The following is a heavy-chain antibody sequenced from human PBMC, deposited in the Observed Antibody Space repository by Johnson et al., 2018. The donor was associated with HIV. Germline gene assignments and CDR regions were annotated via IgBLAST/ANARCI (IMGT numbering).Heavy chain of an antibody. J-gene: IGHJ3*02. CDR1: GFTFSSYD. V-gene: IGHV3-30*04. Sequence: QVQLVESGGGVVQPGRSLRLSCAASGFTFSSYDMHWVRQAPGKGLAWVAVISYDGSNKYYADSVKGRVTISRNNSKNTLYLQMNSLRAEDTAVYYCARGPPSPYGAGSYVAVDIGGQGTMVTVSS. D-gene: IGHD3-10*01. CDR3: ARGPPSPYGAGSYVAVDI. CDR2: ISYDGSNK.